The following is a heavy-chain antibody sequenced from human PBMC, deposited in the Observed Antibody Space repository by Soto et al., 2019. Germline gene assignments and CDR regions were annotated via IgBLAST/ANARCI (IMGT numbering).Heavy chain of an antibody. J-gene: IGHJ4*02. CDR1: GYTFTGYY. CDR2: INPNSGGT. Sequence: GASVKVSCKASGYTFTGYYMHWVRQAPGQGLEWMGWINPNSGGTNYAQKFQGRVTMTRDTSISTAYMELSRLRSDDTAVYYCAGAGDYYRASYYFDYWGQGTLVTVSS. CDR3: AGAGDYYRASYYFDY. D-gene: IGHD4-17*01. V-gene: IGHV1-2*02.